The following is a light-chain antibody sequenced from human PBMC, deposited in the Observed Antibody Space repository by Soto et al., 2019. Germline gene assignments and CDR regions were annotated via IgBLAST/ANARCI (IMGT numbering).Light chain of an antibody. Sequence: DIVMTQSPDSLAVSLGERATINCKSSQTVLHGSNYLAWYQQKPRQPPKLLIYWASTRESGVPDRFSGSGSGTDFTLTISSLQAEDVAVYYCQQYYTTPVTFGQGTTVEIK. J-gene: IGKJ1*01. V-gene: IGKV4-1*01. CDR3: QQYYTTPVT. CDR2: WAS. CDR1: QTVLHGSNY.